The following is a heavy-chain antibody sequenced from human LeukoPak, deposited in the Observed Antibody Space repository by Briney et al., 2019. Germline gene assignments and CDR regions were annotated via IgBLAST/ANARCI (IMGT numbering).Heavy chain of an antibody. CDR2: IYYSWNT. J-gene: IGHJ4*02. D-gene: IGHD5-12*01. CDR1: GGSISSGGFY. Sequence: SETLSLTCTVSGGSISSGGFYWSWIHQHPGKGLEWIGYIYYSWNTYYNPSLKSRVTISVDTSKNQFSLKLSSVTAADTAVYYCARDNSGYGHFDYWGQGTLVTVSS. V-gene: IGHV4-31*03. CDR3: ARDNSGYGHFDY.